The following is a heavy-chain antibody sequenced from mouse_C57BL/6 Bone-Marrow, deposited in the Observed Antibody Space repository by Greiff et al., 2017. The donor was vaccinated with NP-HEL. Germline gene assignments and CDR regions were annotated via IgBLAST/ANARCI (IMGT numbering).Heavy chain of an antibody. CDR1: GYSITSGYY. V-gene: IGHV3-6*01. Sequence: EVQLQQSGPGLVKPSQSLSLTCSVTGYSITSGYYWYWIRQFPGNQLELMGYISYDGSNNYNPSLKNRISITRDTSKNQFFLKLNSVTTEDTATYYCARDRDDGYYGDYFDYWGQGTTLTVSS. CDR3: ARDRDDGYYGDYFDY. D-gene: IGHD2-3*01. CDR2: ISYDGSN. J-gene: IGHJ2*01.